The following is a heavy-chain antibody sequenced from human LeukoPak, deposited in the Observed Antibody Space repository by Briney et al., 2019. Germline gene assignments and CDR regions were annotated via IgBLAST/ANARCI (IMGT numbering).Heavy chain of an antibody. Sequence: SETLSLTCTVSGDSISATSYYWGWIRQPPGKGLEWIGNIYYSGNTFYNPSFKSRVTMSVDTSKNQFSLILNSLTAADTAVYYCARVGPYWFDPWGQGTLVTVSS. CDR1: GDSISATSYY. J-gene: IGHJ5*02. CDR2: IYYSGNT. D-gene: IGHD1-26*01. CDR3: ARVGPYWFDP. V-gene: IGHV4-39*01.